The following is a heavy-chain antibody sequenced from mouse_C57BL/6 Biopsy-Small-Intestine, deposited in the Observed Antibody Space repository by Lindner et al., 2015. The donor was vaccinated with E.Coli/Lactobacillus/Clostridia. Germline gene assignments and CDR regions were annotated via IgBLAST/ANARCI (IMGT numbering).Heavy chain of an antibody. CDR2: IYPRDGST. CDR1: GYTFTSYD. Sequence: VQLQESGPELVKPGASVKLSCKASGYTFTSYDINWVKQRPGQGLEWIGWIYPRDGSTKYNEKFKGKATLTVDTSSSTAYMELHSLTSEDSAVYFCAREDYYGTRFRFAYWGQGTLVTVSA. J-gene: IGHJ3*01. CDR3: AREDYYGTRFRFAY. V-gene: IGHV1-85*01. D-gene: IGHD1-1*01.